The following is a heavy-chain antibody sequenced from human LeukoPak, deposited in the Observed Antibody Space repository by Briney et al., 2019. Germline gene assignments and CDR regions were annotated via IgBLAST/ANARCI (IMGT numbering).Heavy chain of an antibody. D-gene: IGHD2-21*01. V-gene: IGHV4-59*12. Sequence: SETLSLTCSVSGGSTSSYYWSWIRQPPGKQLEWIGYIYYSGSTNYNPSLKSRVTISVDTSKNQFSLKLSSVTAADTAVYYCAREEVVIDYWGQGTLVIVSS. CDR3: AREEVVIDY. J-gene: IGHJ4*02. CDR2: IYYSGST. CDR1: GGSTSSYY.